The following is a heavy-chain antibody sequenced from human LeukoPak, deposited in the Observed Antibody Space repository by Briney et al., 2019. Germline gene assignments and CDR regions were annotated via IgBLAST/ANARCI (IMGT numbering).Heavy chain of an antibody. J-gene: IGHJ4*02. CDR1: GFTFSSYS. D-gene: IGHD1-26*01. Sequence: PGGSLRLSCAASGFTFSSYSMNWVRQAPGKGLEWVSSISSSSSYIYYADSVKGRFTISRDNSKNTLYLQMNSLRAEDTAVYYCARDYSRAGGSSDYWGQGTQVTVSS. V-gene: IGHV3-21*06. CDR2: ISSSSSYI. CDR3: ARDYSRAGGSSDY.